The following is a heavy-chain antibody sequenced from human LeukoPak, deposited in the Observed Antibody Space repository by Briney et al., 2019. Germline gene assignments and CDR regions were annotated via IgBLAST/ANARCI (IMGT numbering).Heavy chain of an antibody. J-gene: IGHJ3*02. D-gene: IGHD3-10*01. V-gene: IGHV4-59*01. CDR1: GGSISSYY. Sequence: SETLSLTCTVSGGSISSYYWSWIRQPPGKGLEWIGYIYYSGSTNYNPSLKSRVTISVDTSKNQFSLKLSSVTAADTAVYYCARGGITMVRTDAFDIWGQGTMVTVSS. CDR2: IYYSGST. CDR3: ARGGITMVRTDAFDI.